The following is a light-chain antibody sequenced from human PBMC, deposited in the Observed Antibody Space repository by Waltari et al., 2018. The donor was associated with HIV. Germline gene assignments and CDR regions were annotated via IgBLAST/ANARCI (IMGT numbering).Light chain of an antibody. CDR2: WDS. Sequence: IVMTQSPDSLSVSLAVRATTNLNSSKSVLYSSNTTNYVALYQQKPGQHPKLLIYWDSTRESGFPDRVSGSGSGTDFTLTISSLQAEDVAVYYCQQYYSTPWTFGQGTKVEIK. CDR3: QQYYSTPWT. J-gene: IGKJ1*01. CDR1: KSVLYSSNTTNY. V-gene: IGKV4-1*01.